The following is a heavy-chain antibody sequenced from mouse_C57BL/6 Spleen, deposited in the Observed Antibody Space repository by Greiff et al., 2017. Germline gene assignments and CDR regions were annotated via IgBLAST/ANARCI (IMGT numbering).Heavy chain of an antibody. J-gene: IGHJ4*01. CDR2: IDPSDSYT. CDR1: GYTFTSYW. D-gene: IGHD1-1*01. CDR3: ARSTIYYYGSSFYYYAMDY. V-gene: IGHV1-69*01. Sequence: QVQLQQPGAELVMPGASVKLSCKASGYTFTSYWMHWVKQRPGQGLEWIGEIDPSDSYTNYNQKFKGKSTLTVDKSSSTDYMQLSSLTSEDSAVYYCARSTIYYYGSSFYYYAMDYWGQGTSVTVSS.